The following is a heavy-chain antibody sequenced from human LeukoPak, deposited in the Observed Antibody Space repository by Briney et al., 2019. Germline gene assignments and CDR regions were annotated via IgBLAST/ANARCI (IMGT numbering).Heavy chain of an antibody. V-gene: IGHV4-4*02. CDR2: IYLYGTT. Sequence: PSETLSLTCSVSIGSISSSKWWSWVRQSPVKGLEWIGEIYLYGTTNYNPSFTSRVTMSVDRSRNQFSLKLTSVTAADTAVYYCAESNKYYFDYWGQGTLVTVSS. D-gene: IGHD4-11*01. J-gene: IGHJ4*02. CDR3: AESNKYYFDY. CDR1: IGSISSSKW.